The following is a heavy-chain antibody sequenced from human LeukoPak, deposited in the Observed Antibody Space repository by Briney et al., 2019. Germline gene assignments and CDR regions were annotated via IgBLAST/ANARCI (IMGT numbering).Heavy chain of an antibody. CDR1: GFTFSSYA. CDR3: AKDPGVVPAHYFDY. V-gene: IGHV3-23*01. D-gene: IGHD2-2*01. CDR2: TSSTGVST. Sequence: GGSLRLSCAASGFTFSSYAMNWVRQAPGKGLEWVSGTSSTGVSTFYADPVKGRFTVSRDNSKNTLSLQMNSLRAEDTAVYYCAKDPGVVPAHYFDYWGQGTLVTVSS. J-gene: IGHJ4*02.